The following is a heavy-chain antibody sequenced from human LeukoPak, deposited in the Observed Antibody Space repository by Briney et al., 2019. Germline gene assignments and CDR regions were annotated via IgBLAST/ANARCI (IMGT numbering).Heavy chain of an antibody. CDR2: INPSGGST. CDR3: ASAFCGGDCYLDY. V-gene: IGHV1-46*01. Sequence: ASVKVSCKSSGYTFTSYYMHWVRQAPGQGLEWMGIINPSGGSTNYAQKFQGRVTMTRDTSTSTVYMELSSLRSEDTAVYYCASAFCGGDCYLDYWGQGTLVTVSS. D-gene: IGHD2-21*02. J-gene: IGHJ4*02. CDR1: GYTFTSYY.